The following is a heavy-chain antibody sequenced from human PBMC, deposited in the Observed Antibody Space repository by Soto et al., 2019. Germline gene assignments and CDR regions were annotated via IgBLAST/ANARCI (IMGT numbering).Heavy chain of an antibody. Sequence: GGSLRLSCAASGFTFSSYAMSWVRQAPGKGLEWVSAISGSGGSTYYADSVKGRFTISRDNSKNTLYLQMNSLRAEDTAVYYCAKSAPPFFCSGGSCFVFDIWGQGTMVTVSS. CDR3: AKSAPPFFCSGGSCFVFDI. J-gene: IGHJ3*02. D-gene: IGHD2-15*01. CDR1: GFTFSSYA. CDR2: ISGSGGST. V-gene: IGHV3-23*01.